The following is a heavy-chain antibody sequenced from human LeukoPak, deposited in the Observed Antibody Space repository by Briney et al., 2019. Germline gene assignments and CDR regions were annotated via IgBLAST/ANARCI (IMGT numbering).Heavy chain of an antibody. CDR3: ARGGVSPRDWFDP. V-gene: IGHV1-46*01. CDR1: GYTFTNHY. D-gene: IGHD3-16*01. J-gene: IGHJ5*02. CDR2: INPSGGGT. Sequence: GASVKVSCKASGYTFTNHYMYWVRQAPGQGLEWMGIINPSGGGTTYAEKFQGRVTMTRDKSTSTVYMELSSLRSEDTAVYYCARGGVSPRDWFDPWGQGTLVTVSS.